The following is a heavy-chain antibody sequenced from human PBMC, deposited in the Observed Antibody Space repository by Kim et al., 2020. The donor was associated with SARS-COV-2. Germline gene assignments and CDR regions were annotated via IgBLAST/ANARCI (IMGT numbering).Heavy chain of an antibody. Sequence: SETLSLTCTVSGDSISSGFYYWTWVRQPPGRGLELIAHIYYTGNTFYNPSLRSRVSISVDTAKNLFSLKVKSVTAADTAVYYCARMGLGAFTGHYCLDTWGRGTTVTVSS. CDR3: ARMGLGAFTGHYCLDT. CDR2: IYYTGNT. D-gene: IGHD3-16*01. V-gene: IGHV4-30-4*01. J-gene: IGHJ6*02. CDR1: GDSISSGFYY.